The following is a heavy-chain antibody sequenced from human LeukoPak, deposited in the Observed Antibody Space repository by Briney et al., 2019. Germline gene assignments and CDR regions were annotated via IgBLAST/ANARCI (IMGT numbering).Heavy chain of an antibody. J-gene: IGHJ4*02. V-gene: IGHV1-18*01. CDR3: ARSLNSGIAARPGY. D-gene: IGHD6-6*01. CDR2: ISAYNGNT. CDR1: GYTFTSYG. Sequence: ASVKVSCKASGYTFTSYGISWVRQAPGQGLEWMGWISAYNGNTNYAQKLQGRVTMTTDTSTSTAYMELRSLRSDDTAVYYCARSLNSGIAARPGYWGQGILVTVSS.